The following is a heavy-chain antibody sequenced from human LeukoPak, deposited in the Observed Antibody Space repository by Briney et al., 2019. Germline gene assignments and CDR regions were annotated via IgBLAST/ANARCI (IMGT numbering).Heavy chain of an antibody. V-gene: IGHV3-48*03. J-gene: IGHJ4*02. CDR3: ARAQEGSYYSHYFDY. CDR1: GFTFSSYE. CDR2: ISSSGSTI. D-gene: IGHD1-26*01. Sequence: PGGSLRLSCAASGFTFSSYEMNWVRQAPGKGLEWVSYISSSGSTIYYADSVKGRFPISRDNAKNSLYLQMNSLRAEDTAVYYCARAQEGSYYSHYFDYWGQGTLVTVSS.